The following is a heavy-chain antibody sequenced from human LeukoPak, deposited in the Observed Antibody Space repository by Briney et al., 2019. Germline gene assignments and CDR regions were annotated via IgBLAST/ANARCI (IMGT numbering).Heavy chain of an antibody. CDR1: GGSVSSGSYY. D-gene: IGHD5-18*01. Sequence: PSETLSLTCTVSGGSVSSGSYYWSWIRQPPGKGLEWIGYIYYSGSTNYNPSLKSRVNISVDTSKNQFSLKLSSVTAADTAVYYCVRSNNYGYYDYWGQGTLVTVSS. J-gene: IGHJ4*02. V-gene: IGHV4-61*01. CDR3: VRSNNYGYYDY. CDR2: IYYSGST.